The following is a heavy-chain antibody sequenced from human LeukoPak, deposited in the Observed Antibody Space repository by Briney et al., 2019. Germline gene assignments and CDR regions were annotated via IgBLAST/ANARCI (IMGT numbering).Heavy chain of an antibody. D-gene: IGHD3-9*01. CDR3: ARSPPLRYFDWLSVGGYYFDY. CDR2: ISAYNGNT. CDR1: AYTFTSYG. V-gene: IGHV1-18*01. Sequence: ASVKVTCKASAYTFTSYGICWVRQAPAQGLEWMGWISAYNGNTNYAQKLQGRVTMTTDTSTSTAYMELRSLRSDDTAVYYCARSPPLRYFDWLSVGGYYFDYWGQGTLVTVSS. J-gene: IGHJ4*02.